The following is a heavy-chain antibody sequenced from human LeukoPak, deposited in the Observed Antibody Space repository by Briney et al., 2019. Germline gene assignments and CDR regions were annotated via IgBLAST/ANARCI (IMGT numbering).Heavy chain of an antibody. V-gene: IGHV3-30*18. Sequence: GSLRLSCAASGFTFSSYGMHWVRQAPGKGLEWVAVISYDGSNKYYADSVKGRFTISRDNSKNTLYLQMNSLRAEDTAVYYCAKDLPWFDPWGQGTLVTVSS. CDR1: GFTFSSYG. CDR3: AKDLPWFDP. J-gene: IGHJ5*02. CDR2: ISYDGSNK.